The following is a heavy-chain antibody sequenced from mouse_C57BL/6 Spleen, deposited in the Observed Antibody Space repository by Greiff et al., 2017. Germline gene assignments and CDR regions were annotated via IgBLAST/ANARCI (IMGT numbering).Heavy chain of an antibody. J-gene: IGHJ2*01. CDR3: ARGGQLRLHYYFDY. CDR1: GYTFTNYW. CDR2: IYPGGGYT. V-gene: IGHV1-63*01. D-gene: IGHD3-2*02. Sequence: QVQLKQSGAELVRPGTSVKMSCKASGYTFTNYWIGWAKQRPGHGLEWIGDIYPGGGYTNYNEKFKGKATLTADKSSSTAYMQFSSLTSEDSAIYYCARGGQLRLHYYFDYWGQGTTLTVSS.